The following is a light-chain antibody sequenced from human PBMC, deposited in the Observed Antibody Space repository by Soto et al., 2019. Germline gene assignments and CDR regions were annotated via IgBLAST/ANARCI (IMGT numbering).Light chain of an antibody. J-gene: IGLJ2*01. CDR3: CSYTSNNTLV. V-gene: IGLV2-14*01. CDR2: EVT. Sequence: QSVLTQPASVSGSPGQLITISCTGTSSDVGGYKFVSWFQQHPGKAPKLMIYEVTSRPSGVSHRFSGSKSGTTASLTISGLQAEDEADYYCCSYTSNNTLVFGGGTKLTVL. CDR1: SSDVGGYKF.